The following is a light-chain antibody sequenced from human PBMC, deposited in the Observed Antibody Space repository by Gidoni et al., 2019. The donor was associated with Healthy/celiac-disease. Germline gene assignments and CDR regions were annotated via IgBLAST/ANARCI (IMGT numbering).Light chain of an antibody. CDR2: AAS. V-gene: IGKV1-39*01. Sequence: DIQMTQSPSSLSASVGDRVTITCRASQSISSYLNWQQQKPGKAPTLRIYAASSLQSGVPSRCSGSGSGTDFTLTSSSLQPEDVASYYWQKSYSTPRTFXQXTKVEIK. CDR3: QKSYSTPRT. CDR1: QSISSY. J-gene: IGKJ1*01.